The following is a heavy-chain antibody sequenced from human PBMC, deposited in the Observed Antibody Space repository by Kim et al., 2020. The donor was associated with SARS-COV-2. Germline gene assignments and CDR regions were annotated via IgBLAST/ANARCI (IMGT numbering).Heavy chain of an antibody. D-gene: IGHD5-18*01. J-gene: IGHJ4*02. CDR3: ARGRGYGYGVDY. CDR2: IYFSGSTNT. Sequence: SETLSLTCTVSGGSVSSGSHYWSWIRQPPGKGLEWIGHIYFSGSTNTNYNPSLKSRLTISIDTSKNQYSLRLNSVTAADTAIYFCARGRGYGYGVDYWGQGTLVTVSS. CDR1: GGSVSSGSHY. V-gene: IGHV4-61*01.